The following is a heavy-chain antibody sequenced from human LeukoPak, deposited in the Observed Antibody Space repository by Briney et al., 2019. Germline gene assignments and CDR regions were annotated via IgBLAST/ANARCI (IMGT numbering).Heavy chain of an antibody. CDR3: ARVPVWSGYLDAFDI. Sequence: PGGSLRLSCAASGFTVRSNYMSWVRQAPGKGLEWVSIIYSGGSTYYADSVKGRFTISRDHSKNTLYFQMNSLRAEDTAVYYCARVPVWSGYLDAFDIWGQGTMVTVSS. D-gene: IGHD3-3*01. V-gene: IGHV3-66*02. CDR1: GFTVRSNY. J-gene: IGHJ3*02. CDR2: IYSGGST.